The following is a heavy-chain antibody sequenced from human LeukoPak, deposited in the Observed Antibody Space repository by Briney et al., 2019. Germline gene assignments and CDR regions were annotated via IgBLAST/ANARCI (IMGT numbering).Heavy chain of an antibody. CDR1: GGSISSYY. CDR2: IYYSGST. J-gene: IGHJ3*02. Sequence: PSETLSLTCTVSGGSISSYYWSWIRQPPGKGLEWIGYIYYSGSTNYNPPLKSRVTISVDTSKNQFSLKLSSVTAADTAVYYCARALETGSVAFDIWGQGTMVTVSS. V-gene: IGHV4-59*01. D-gene: IGHD3-10*01. CDR3: ARALETGSVAFDI.